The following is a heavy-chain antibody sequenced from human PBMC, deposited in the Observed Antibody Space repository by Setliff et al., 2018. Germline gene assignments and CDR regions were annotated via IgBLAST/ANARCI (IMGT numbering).Heavy chain of an antibody. CDR3: ARLGSSSWYNDVFDF. CDR2: IYAGDSDT. V-gene: IGHV5-51*01. J-gene: IGHJ3*01. D-gene: IGHD6-13*01. CDR1: GFTFSNYW. Sequence: PGESLKISCKGSGFTFSNYWVGWVRQMPGKGLEWMGVIYAGDSDTRYSPSFQGQVTFSADKSIGTAYLQWSTLKASDTAMYYCARLGSSSWYNDVFDFWGPGTMVTVSS.